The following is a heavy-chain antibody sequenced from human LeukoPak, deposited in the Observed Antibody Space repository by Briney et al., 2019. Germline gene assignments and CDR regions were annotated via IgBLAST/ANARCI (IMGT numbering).Heavy chain of an antibody. CDR1: GDSISSYY. V-gene: IGHV4-4*07. CDR2: IYTSGST. Sequence: SETLSLTCTVSGDSISSYYWSWIRQPAGKGLEWIGRIYTSGSTNYNPSLKSRVTISVDKSKNQFSLKLSSVTAADTAVYYCARGAAVAGTRGSYYYYYYYMDVWGKGTTVTVSS. CDR3: ARGAAVAGTRGSYYYYYYYMDV. J-gene: IGHJ6*03. D-gene: IGHD6-19*01.